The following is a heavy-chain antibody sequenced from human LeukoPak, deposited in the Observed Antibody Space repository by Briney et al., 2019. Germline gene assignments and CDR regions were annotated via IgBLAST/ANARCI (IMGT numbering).Heavy chain of an antibody. J-gene: IGHJ2*01. CDR2: IYHSGST. CDR1: GGSISSGGYS. CDR3: ARVVYGWDWYFDL. D-gene: IGHD3-16*01. Sequence: TASETLSLTCAVSGGSISSGGYSWSWIRQPPGKGLEWIGYIYHSGSTYYNPSLKSRVTISVDRSKNQFSLKLSSVTAADTAVYYCARVVYGWDWYFDLWGRGTLVAVSS. V-gene: IGHV4-30-2*01.